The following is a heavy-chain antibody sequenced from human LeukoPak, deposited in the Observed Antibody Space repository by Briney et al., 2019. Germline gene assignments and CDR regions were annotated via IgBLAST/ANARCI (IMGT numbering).Heavy chain of an antibody. Sequence: GGSLRLSCAASGFTFSSYAMHWVRQAPGKGLEWVAVISYDGSNKYYADSVKGRFTISRDNSKNTLYLQMNSLRAEDTAVCYCARAVAGFNWFDPWGQGTLVTVSS. D-gene: IGHD6-19*01. CDR2: ISYDGSNK. J-gene: IGHJ5*02. CDR3: ARAVAGFNWFDP. V-gene: IGHV3-30-3*01. CDR1: GFTFSSYA.